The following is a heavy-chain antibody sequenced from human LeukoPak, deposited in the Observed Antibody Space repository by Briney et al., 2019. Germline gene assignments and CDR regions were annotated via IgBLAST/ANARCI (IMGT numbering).Heavy chain of an antibody. Sequence: GASVKVSCKASGGTFSSYAISWVRQAPGQGLEWMGRIIPILGIANYAQKFQGRVTITADESTSTAYMELSSLRSEDTAVYYCARGRFLEWLSPFDYWGQGTLVTVSS. CDR3: ARGRFLEWLSPFDY. J-gene: IGHJ4*02. D-gene: IGHD3-3*01. CDR1: GGTFSSYA. V-gene: IGHV1-69*04. CDR2: IIPILGIA.